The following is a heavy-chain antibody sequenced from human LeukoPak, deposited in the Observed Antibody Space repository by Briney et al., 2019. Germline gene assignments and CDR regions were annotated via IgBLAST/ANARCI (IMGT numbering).Heavy chain of an antibody. CDR1: GYTFTSYD. D-gene: IGHD3-3*01. J-gene: IGHJ4*02. V-gene: IGHV1-8*02. CDR3: ARELRFLEWLPHY. Sequence: GASVKVSCKASGYTFTSYDINWVRQATGQGLEWMGWMNPNSGNTGYAQKLQGRVTMTTDTSTSTAYMELRSLRSDDTAVYYCARELRFLEWLPHYWGQGTLVTVSS. CDR2: MNPNSGNT.